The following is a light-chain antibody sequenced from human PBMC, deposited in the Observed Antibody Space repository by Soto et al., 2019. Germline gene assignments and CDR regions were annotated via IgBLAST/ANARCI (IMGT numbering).Light chain of an antibody. CDR1: SGYSNYK. Sequence: QAVLTQPPSASASLGASVTLTCTLSSGYSNYKVDWYQQRPGKGPRFVMRVGTGGIVGSKGDGIPDRFSVLGSGLNRYLTIKNIQEEDESDYHCGADHGSGSNPWVFGGGTKLTVL. V-gene: IGLV9-49*01. CDR2: VGTGGIVG. CDR3: GADHGSGSNPWV. J-gene: IGLJ3*02.